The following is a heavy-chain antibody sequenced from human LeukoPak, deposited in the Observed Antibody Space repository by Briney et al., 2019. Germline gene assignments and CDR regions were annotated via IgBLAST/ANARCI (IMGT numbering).Heavy chain of an antibody. CDR2: IYDSGST. D-gene: IGHD1-26*01. Sequence: SETLSLTCTVSGGSISSGDYYWSWIRQPPGKGLEWIGYIYDSGSTYYNPSLKSRITISVDTSKNQFSLNLSSVTAADTAVYYCARGDYYYMDVWGKGTTVTVPS. V-gene: IGHV4-30-4*01. J-gene: IGHJ6*03. CDR1: GGSISSGDYY. CDR3: ARGDYYYMDV.